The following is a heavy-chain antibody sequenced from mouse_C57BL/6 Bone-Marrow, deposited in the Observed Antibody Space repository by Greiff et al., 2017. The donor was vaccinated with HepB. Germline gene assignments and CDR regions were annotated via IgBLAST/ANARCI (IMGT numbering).Heavy chain of an antibody. D-gene: IGHD2-3*01. CDR2: IDPSDSYT. CDR1: GYTFTSYW. Sequence: VQLQQSGAELVMPGASVKLSCKASGYTFTSYWMHWVKQRPGHGLEWIGEIDPSDSYTNYNQKFKGKSTLTVDKSSSTAYMQLSSLTSEDSAVYYCARWGWLLPFDYWGQGTTLTVSS. CDR3: ARWGWLLPFDY. J-gene: IGHJ2*01. V-gene: IGHV1-69*01.